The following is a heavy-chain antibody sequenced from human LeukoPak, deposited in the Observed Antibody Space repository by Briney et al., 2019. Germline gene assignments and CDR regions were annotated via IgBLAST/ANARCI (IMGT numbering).Heavy chain of an antibody. J-gene: IGHJ4*02. Sequence: SQTLSLTCAISGDSVSSNSAAWNWIRQSPSRGLEWLGRTYYRSKWYNDYAVSVKSRITINPGTSKNQFSLQLNSVTPEDTAVYYCARELEDNNSWSPIDYWGQGTLVTVSS. CDR2: TYYRSKWYN. V-gene: IGHV6-1*01. CDR3: ARELEDNNSWSPIDY. D-gene: IGHD6-13*01. CDR1: GDSVSSNSAA.